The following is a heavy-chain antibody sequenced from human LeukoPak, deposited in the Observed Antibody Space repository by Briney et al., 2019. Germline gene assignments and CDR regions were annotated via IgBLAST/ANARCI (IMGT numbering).Heavy chain of an antibody. Sequence: GGSLRLSCAASGFTVSNDYMGWVRQAPGKGLEWVSLIYSSGRTYYIDSVRGRFTISRHTSKNTLYPQMDSLTIEDTAVYYCAKAPRLLDAFDVWGHGTMVTVSS. V-gene: IGHV3-53*04. CDR1: GFTVSNDY. CDR3: AKAPRLLDAFDV. J-gene: IGHJ3*01. D-gene: IGHD2-15*01. CDR2: IYSSGRT.